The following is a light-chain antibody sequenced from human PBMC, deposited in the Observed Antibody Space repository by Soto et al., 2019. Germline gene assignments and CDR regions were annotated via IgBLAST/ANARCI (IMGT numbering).Light chain of an antibody. CDR3: SSYTSHYTRV. CDR2: EVT. V-gene: IGLV2-14*03. J-gene: IGLJ1*01. CDR1: SDDVGGYNY. Sequence: QSVLTQPASVSGSPGQSITISCTGTSDDVGGYNYVSWYQQHSGKAPKLIIYEVTNRPSGVSNRFSGSKSGNTASLTISGLQADDEADYLCSSYTSHYTRVFGTGTKLTVL.